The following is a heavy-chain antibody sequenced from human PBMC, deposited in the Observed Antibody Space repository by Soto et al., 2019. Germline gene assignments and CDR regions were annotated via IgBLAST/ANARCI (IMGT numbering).Heavy chain of an antibody. J-gene: IGHJ4*01. CDR2: ISPGGRYT. V-gene: IGHV3-11*05. CDR1: GFTFSDHY. Sequence: PGGALSLSSATSGFTFSDHYMTWIRHAPGKGLEFIPYISPGGRYTTDGDSVNGRFTISRDNAKNSLFLQVNTLRDEDTAASYCCRGGGGGVFYHWRQGSLGTVCS. D-gene: IGHD2-21*01. CDR3: CRGGGGGVFYH.